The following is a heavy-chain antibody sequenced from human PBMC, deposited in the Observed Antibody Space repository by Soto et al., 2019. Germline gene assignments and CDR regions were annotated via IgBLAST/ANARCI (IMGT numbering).Heavy chain of an antibody. CDR2: IYYNERA. J-gene: IGHJ3*02. Sequence: SETLSLTCTVSGASISSYYWNWIRQPPGKGLEWIGNIYYNERANYNPSLKSRVTISADTSKNQFSLKVKSVSAADTAVYYCARGGYCSGGSCNAFDIWGQGTMVTVSS. CDR3: ARGGYCSGGSCNAFDI. D-gene: IGHD2-15*01. V-gene: IGHV4-59*01. CDR1: GASISSYY.